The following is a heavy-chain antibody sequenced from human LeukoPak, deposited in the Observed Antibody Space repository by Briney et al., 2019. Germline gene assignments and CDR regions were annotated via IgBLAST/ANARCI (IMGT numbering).Heavy chain of an antibody. V-gene: IGHV4-34*01. CDR2: INHSGGT. D-gene: IGHD3-9*01. CDR3: ASSRYYDTLTGSWLYYFDY. Sequence: SETLSLTCVVYGGSFSGHYWTWIRQPPGKGLEWIGEINHSGGTNYVPSLKSRVTISVDTSKVQFSLKLSSVTAADTAVYYCASSRYYDTLTGSWLYYFDYWGQGTLVTVSS. CDR1: GGSFSGHY. J-gene: IGHJ4*02.